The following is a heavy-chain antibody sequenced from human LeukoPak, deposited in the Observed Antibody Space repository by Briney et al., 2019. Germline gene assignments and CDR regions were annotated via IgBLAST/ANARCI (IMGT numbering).Heavy chain of an antibody. CDR2: INPSGGST. CDR3: AREPRAGGRKGFDY. Sequence: ASVKVSCKASGYTFTSYYMHWVRQAPGQGLEWMGIINPSGGSTSYAQKFQGRVTMTRDTSTSKVYMERSSLRAGDTAVYYCAREPRAGGRKGFDYWGQGTLVTVSS. J-gene: IGHJ4*02. CDR1: GYTFTSYY. V-gene: IGHV1-46*01. D-gene: IGHD1-26*01.